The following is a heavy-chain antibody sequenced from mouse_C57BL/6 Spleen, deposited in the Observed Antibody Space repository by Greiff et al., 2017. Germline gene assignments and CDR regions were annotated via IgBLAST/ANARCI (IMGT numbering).Heavy chain of an antibody. V-gene: IGHV1-42*01. CDR2: INPSTGGT. Sequence: EVQLQQSGPELVKPGASVKISCKASGYSFTGYYMNWVKQSPEKSLEWIGEINPSTGGTTYNQKFKAKATLTVDKSSSTAYMQLKSLTSEDSAVYYCAREGYYYGRGGWYFDVWGTGTTVTVSS. J-gene: IGHJ1*03. CDR1: GYSFTGYY. CDR3: AREGYYYGRGGWYFDV. D-gene: IGHD1-1*01.